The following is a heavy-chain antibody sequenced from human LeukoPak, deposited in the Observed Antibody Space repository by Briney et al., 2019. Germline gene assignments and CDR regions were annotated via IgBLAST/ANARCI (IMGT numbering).Heavy chain of an antibody. CDR1: GGSISSYY. CDR3: GRDNLVGDYDILTGYYTPSGFYGMDV. V-gene: IGHV4-59*01. D-gene: IGHD3-9*01. J-gene: IGHJ6*02. CDR2: IYYSGST. Sequence: SETLSLTCTVSGGSISSYYWSWLRQPPGKGLEWIGYIYYSGSTNYNPSLKSRVTISVDTSKNQFSLKLSSVTAADTAVYYCGRDNLVGDYDILTGYYTPSGFYGMDVWGQGTTVTVSS.